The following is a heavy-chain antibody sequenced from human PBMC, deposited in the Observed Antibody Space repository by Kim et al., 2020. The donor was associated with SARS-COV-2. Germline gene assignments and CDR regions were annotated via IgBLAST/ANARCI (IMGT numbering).Heavy chain of an antibody. CDR2: QDGSEK. V-gene: IGHV3-7*01. J-gene: IGHJ4*02. Sequence: QDGSEKQYVDSVRGRFTISRDNAKNSVYLQMDSLRVEDTALYYCSNDGSAWGQGTLVTVSS. D-gene: IGHD3-16*01. CDR3: SNDGSA.